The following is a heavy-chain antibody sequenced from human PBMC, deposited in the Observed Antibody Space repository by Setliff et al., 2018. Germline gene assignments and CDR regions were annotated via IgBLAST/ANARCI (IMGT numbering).Heavy chain of an antibody. Sequence: SETLSLTCTVSAGSIRSGDYWGWIRQHPGKGLEWIGYIHHTGTTFYNPSLRSRVTISVDTSKNQFSLKLTSLTAADTAVYYCARAKDGYDFDYFDYWGQGTPVTVSS. CDR2: IHHTGTT. J-gene: IGHJ4*02. CDR3: ARAKDGYDFDYFDY. D-gene: IGHD5-12*01. CDR1: AGSIRSGDY. V-gene: IGHV4-31*03.